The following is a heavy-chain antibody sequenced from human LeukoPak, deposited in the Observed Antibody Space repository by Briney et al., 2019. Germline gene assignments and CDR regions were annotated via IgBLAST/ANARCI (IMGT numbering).Heavy chain of an antibody. Sequence: GGSLRLSCAASGFTVSSNYMSWVRQAPGKGLEWVSVIYSGGSTYYAYSVKGKFTIYRGYSKNTLYLQFGSLRAENMAGSYCAIDLHYDSIGYYFNYYGMDVWGQGATVSVSS. V-gene: IGHV3-66*01. CDR1: GFTVSSNY. CDR2: IYSGGST. J-gene: IGHJ6*02. D-gene: IGHD3-22*01. CDR3: AIDLHYDSIGYYFNYYGMDV.